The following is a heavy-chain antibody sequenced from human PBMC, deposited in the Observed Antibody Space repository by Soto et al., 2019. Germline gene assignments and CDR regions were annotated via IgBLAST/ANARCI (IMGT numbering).Heavy chain of an antibody. J-gene: IGHJ6*02. Sequence: LRLSCAASGFTFSSSAMSWVRQAPGKGLEWVSAISGSGGSTYYADSVKGRFTISRDNSKNTLYLQMNSLRAEDTAVYYCAKDTKKRITIFGVVSDYYGMDVWGQGTTVTVSS. V-gene: IGHV3-23*01. CDR2: ISGSGGST. CDR1: GFTFSSSA. CDR3: AKDTKKRITIFGVVSDYYGMDV. D-gene: IGHD3-3*01.